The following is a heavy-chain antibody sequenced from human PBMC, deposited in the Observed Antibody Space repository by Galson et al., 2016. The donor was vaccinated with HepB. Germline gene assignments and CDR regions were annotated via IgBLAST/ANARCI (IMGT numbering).Heavy chain of an antibody. Sequence: SVKVSCKASAYTFTNYAIHWVRQAPGQGLDWMGWIIPGNGDTKYSQTVQGRVTITRDTSANTAYMELSSLRSEDTAVYYCAREGNYYTLDYWGQGTLVTVSS. CDR3: AREGNYYTLDY. CDR2: IIPGNGDT. J-gene: IGHJ4*02. D-gene: IGHD1-26*01. V-gene: IGHV1-3*01. CDR1: AYTFTNYA.